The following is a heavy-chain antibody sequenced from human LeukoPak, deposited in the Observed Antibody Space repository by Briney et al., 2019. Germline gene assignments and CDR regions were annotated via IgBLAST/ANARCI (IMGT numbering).Heavy chain of an antibody. D-gene: IGHD1-26*01. CDR3: ARGFQVGYYFDY. J-gene: IGHJ4*02. CDR2: IYYSGST. Sequence: PSETLSLTCTVSGGSISSYYWSWIRQPLGKGLEWIGYIYYSGSTNYNPSLKSRVTISVDTSKNQFSLKLSSVTAADTAVYYCARGFQVGYYFDYWGQGTLVTVSS. CDR1: GGSISSYY. V-gene: IGHV4-59*01.